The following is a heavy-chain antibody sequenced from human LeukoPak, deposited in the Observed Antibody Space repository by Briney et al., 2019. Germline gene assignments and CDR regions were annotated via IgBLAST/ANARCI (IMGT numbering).Heavy chain of an antibody. CDR3: VIDLGDYNDF. CDR2: INTQGTYT. D-gene: IGHD2-15*01. J-gene: IGHJ4*02. V-gene: IGHV3-74*01. Sequence: PGGSLRLSCVVSGITFSNYWMHWVRQDPGRGLLWVSRINTQGTYTNYADSVKGRFTISRENAKNALYLQMSSLRADDTAVYYCVIDLGDYNDFWGQGTLVSVSS. CDR1: GITFSNYW.